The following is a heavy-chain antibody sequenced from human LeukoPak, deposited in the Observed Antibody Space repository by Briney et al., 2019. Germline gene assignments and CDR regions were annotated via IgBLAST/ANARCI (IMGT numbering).Heavy chain of an antibody. CDR2: INSDGSST. D-gene: IGHD5-12*01. CDR1: GFTFSSYW. V-gene: IGHV3-74*01. CDR3: AREEATTSDYFDY. J-gene: IGHJ4*02. Sequence: PGGSLRLSCAASGFTFSSYWMHLVRQAPGKGLVWVSRINSDGSSTSYADSVKGRFTISRDNAKNTLYLQMNSLRAEDTAVYYCAREEATTSDYFDYWGQGTLVTVSS.